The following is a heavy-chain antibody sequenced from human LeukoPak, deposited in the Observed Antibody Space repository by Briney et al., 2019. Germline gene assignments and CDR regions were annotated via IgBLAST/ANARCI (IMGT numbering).Heavy chain of an antibody. CDR3: AKGLLPYYFDY. V-gene: IGHV3-23*01. D-gene: IGHD2-15*01. Sequence: GGSLRLSCAASGFTFSNYAMSWVRQAPGKGLEWVSLISGSGGSTYYADSVKGRFTISRDNSKNTLSLQMNSLRAEDTAVYYCAKGLLPYYFDYWGQGTLVTVSS. CDR2: ISGSGGST. J-gene: IGHJ4*02. CDR1: GFTFSNYA.